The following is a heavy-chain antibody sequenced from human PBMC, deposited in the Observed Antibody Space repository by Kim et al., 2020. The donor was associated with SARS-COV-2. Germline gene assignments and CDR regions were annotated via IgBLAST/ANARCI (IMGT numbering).Heavy chain of an antibody. V-gene: IGHV3-9*01. CDR2: ISWNSGNI. CDR1: GFKFDDYA. Sequence: GGSLRLSCAASGFKFDDYAMHWVRQAPGKGLEWVSGISWNSGNIGYADSVKGRFTISRDNARNSLYLQMNSLRAEDTALYYCAKARGYSFLYGIDVWGQG. J-gene: IGHJ6*02. D-gene: IGHD5-18*01. CDR3: AKARGYSFLYGIDV.